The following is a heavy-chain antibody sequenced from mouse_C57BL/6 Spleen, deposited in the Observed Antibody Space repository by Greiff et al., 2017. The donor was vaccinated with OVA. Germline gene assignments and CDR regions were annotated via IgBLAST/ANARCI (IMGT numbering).Heavy chain of an antibody. CDR1: GYTFTDYE. CDR3: PAYDYDGAVDY. J-gene: IGHJ2*01. D-gene: IGHD2-4*01. V-gene: IGHV1-15*01. CDR2: IDPETGGT. Sequence: LQESGAELVRPGASVTLSCKASGYTFTDYEMHWVKQTPVHGLEWIGAIDPETGGTAYNQKFKGKAILTADKSSSTAYMELRSLTSEDSAVYYCPAYDYDGAVDYWGQGTTLTVSS.